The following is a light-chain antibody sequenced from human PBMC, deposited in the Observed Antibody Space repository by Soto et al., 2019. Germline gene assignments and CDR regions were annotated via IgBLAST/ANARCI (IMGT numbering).Light chain of an antibody. CDR1: QSVSSSY. J-gene: IGKJ1*01. V-gene: IGKV3-20*01. CDR3: QQYGSSTWT. Sequence: TLSLYPGERATLSCRASQSVSSSYLAWYQQKPGQAPRLLIYGASSRATGIPDRFSGSGSGTDFTLTISRLEPEDFAVYYCQQYGSSTWTFGQGTKVDIK. CDR2: GAS.